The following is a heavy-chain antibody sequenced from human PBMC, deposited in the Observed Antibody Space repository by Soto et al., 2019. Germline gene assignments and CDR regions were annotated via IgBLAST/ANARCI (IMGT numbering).Heavy chain of an antibody. V-gene: IGHV1-69*12. CDR1: GGTFSSYA. J-gene: IGHJ5*02. CDR3: ARDRGPSSGYYPYWFDP. Sequence: QVQLVQSGAEVKKPGSSVKVSCKASGGTFSSYAITWVRQAPGQGLEWMGGIIPIFGTANYAQKFQGRVTITAXVSLRXXYMELSSLRSEDTAVYYCARDRGPSSGYYPYWFDPWGQGTLVTVSS. CDR2: IIPIFGTA. D-gene: IGHD3-22*01.